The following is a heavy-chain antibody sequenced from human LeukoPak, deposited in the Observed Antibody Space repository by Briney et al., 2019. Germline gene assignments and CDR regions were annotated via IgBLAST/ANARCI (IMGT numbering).Heavy chain of an antibody. CDR2: ISSSSSTI. V-gene: IGHV3-48*01. Sequence: PGGSLRLSCAASGFTFSSYSMNWVRQAPGKGLEWVSYISSSSSTIYYADSVKGRFTISRDNAKNSLYLQMNSLRAEDTAVYYCARVACSSTSCYSKYYYYYMDVWGKGTTVTVSS. J-gene: IGHJ6*03. CDR3: ARVACSSTSCYSKYYYYYMDV. D-gene: IGHD2-2*02. CDR1: GFTFSSYS.